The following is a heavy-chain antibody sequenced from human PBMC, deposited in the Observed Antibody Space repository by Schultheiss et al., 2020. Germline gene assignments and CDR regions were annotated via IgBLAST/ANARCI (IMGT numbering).Heavy chain of an antibody. CDR3: AKEWTVGNPAALDV. Sequence: GGSLRLSCAASGFSFSSHAMSWVRQAPGKGLEWVSAIGVHDHLTSYADSVKGRFTVSRDDSKDTLSLQMDSLRAEDTATYYCAKEWTVGNPAALDVWGQGTTVTVSS. CDR1: GFSFSSHA. V-gene: IGHV3-23*01. CDR2: IGVHDHLT. J-gene: IGHJ6*02. D-gene: IGHD1-26*01.